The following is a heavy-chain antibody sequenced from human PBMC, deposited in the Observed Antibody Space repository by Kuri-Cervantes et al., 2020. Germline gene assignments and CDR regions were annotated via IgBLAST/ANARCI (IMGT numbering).Heavy chain of an antibody. D-gene: IGHD3-9*01. J-gene: IGHJ6*03. V-gene: IGHV4-34*01. CDR2: INHSGST. CDR1: GDSINSGGYF. Sequence: GSLRLSCTVSGDSINSGGYFWSWIRQPPGKGLEWIGEINHSGSTNYNPSLKSRVTISVDTSKNQFSLKLSSVTAADTAVYYCARSTGRYYYYYYYMNVWGKGTTVTVSS. CDR3: ARSTGRYYYYYYYMNV.